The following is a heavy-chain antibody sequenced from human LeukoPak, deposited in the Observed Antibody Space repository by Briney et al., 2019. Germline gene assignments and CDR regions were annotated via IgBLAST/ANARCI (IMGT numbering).Heavy chain of an antibody. CDR1: GGSFSGYY. Sequence: SETLSLTCAVYGGSFSGYYWSWIRQPPGKGLEWIGEINHSGSTNYNPSLKSRVTISVDTSKNQFSLKLSSVTAADTAVYYCARGRKRTRWYSFMDVWGQGTTVTVSS. D-gene: IGHD4-23*01. V-gene: IGHV4-34*01. J-gene: IGHJ6*02. CDR3: ARGRKRTRWYSFMDV. CDR2: INHSGST.